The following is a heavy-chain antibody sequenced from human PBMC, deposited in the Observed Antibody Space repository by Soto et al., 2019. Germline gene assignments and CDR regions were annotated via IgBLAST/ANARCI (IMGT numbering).Heavy chain of an antibody. Sequence: SETLSLTCTVSGGSISSYYWSWIRQPPGKGLEWIGYIYYSGSTNYNPSLKSRVTISVDTSKNQFSLKLSSVTAADTAVYYCARAPYSSSDYYYYGMDVWGQGTTVTVSS. D-gene: IGHD6-6*01. CDR3: ARAPYSSSDYYYYGMDV. CDR2: IYYSGST. V-gene: IGHV4-59*01. J-gene: IGHJ6*02. CDR1: GGSISSYY.